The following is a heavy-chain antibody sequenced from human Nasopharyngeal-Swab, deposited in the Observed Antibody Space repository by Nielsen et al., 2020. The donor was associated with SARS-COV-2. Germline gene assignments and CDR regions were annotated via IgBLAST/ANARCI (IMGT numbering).Heavy chain of an antibody. CDR2: IVPALGLP. Sequence: SVKVSCKTSGDTFTNPAISWVRQAPGQGLEWMGGIVPALGLPNYAQKFRGRVTISADRSTTTSYLELSSLRSEDTAIYYCAREGEYGAYDAPDYWGQGTLVPSPQ. CDR1: GDTFTNPA. CDR3: AREGEYGAYDAPDY. V-gene: IGHV1-69*10. D-gene: IGHD5-12*01. J-gene: IGHJ4*02.